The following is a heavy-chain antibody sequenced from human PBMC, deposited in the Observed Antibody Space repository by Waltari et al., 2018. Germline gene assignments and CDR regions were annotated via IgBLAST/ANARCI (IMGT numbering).Heavy chain of an antibody. CDR3: ARVPREGYYDSSGTETGSWFDI. D-gene: IGHD3-22*01. CDR1: GGSISSYY. J-gene: IGHJ3*02. V-gene: IGHV4-59*01. Sequence: QVQLQESGPGLVKPSETLSLTCTVSGGSISSYYWSWIRQPPGKGLGWIGYIYYSGSTNYNPALKSRVTRSVDTSKNQFSLKLSSVTAADTAVYYCARVPREGYYDSSGTETGSWFDIWGQGTMVTVSS. CDR2: IYYSGST.